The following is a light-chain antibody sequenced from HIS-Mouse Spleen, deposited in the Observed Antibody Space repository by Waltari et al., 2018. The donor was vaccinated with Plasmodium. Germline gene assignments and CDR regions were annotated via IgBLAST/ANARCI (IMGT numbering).Light chain of an antibody. CDR3: YSTDSSGNHRV. CDR2: EDS. J-gene: IGLJ3*02. V-gene: IGLV3-10*01. CDR1: ALPKKY. Sequence: SYELTQPPSGSVSPGQTARITCSGDALPKKYAYWYQQKSGQAPVLVIFEDSKRPSGIPERFSGSSSGTMATLTISGAQVEDEADYYCYSTDSSGNHRVFGGGTK.